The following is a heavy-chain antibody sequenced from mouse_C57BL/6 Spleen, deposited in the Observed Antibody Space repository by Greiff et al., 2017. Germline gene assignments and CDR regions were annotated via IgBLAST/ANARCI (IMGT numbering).Heavy chain of an antibody. J-gene: IGHJ2*01. CDR3: ALTFPFLFDY. CDR2: INPNNGGT. V-gene: IGHV1-26*01. CDR1: GYTFTDYY. D-gene: IGHD1-3*01. Sequence: EVQLQQSGPELVKPGASVKISCKASGYTFTDYYMNWVKQSHGKSLEWIGDINPNNGGTSYNQKFKGKATLTVDKSSSTAYMELRSLTSEDSAVYYCALTFPFLFDYWGQGTTLTVSS.